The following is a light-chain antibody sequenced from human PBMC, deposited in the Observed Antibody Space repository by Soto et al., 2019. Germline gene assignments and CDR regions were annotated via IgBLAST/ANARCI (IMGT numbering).Light chain of an antibody. V-gene: IGKV3-20*01. CDR2: DAS. CDR3: QQYSDSPRT. Sequence: EIVLTQSPDTLSLSPGEKATLSCRASQSVSTYLAWYQQKPGQAPRLLIYDASTRITGIPDRFSGVGSGTDFTLTISRLDPEEFAVYYCQQYSDSPRTFGQGTKVEIK. CDR1: QSVSTY. J-gene: IGKJ1*01.